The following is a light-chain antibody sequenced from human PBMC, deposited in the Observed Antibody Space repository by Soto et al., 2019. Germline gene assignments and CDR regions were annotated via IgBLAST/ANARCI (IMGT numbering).Light chain of an antibody. V-gene: IGLV2-14*01. CDR1: SSDVGGYNS. Sequence: QSALRQPASVSGSPGQSSTVSCTGTSSDVGGYNSVSWYQQHPGKAPKLMIYDVTNRPSGVSDRFSGSKSGNTASLTISGLQAEDEADFYCSSYTTSYTLVFGTGTKVTVL. CDR2: DVT. J-gene: IGLJ1*01. CDR3: SSYTTSYTLV.